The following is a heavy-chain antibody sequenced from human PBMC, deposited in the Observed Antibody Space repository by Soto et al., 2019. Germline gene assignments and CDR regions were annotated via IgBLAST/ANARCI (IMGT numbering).Heavy chain of an antibody. J-gene: IGHJ4*02. Sequence: ASVKVSCKASGGTFRNYPINWVRQAPGQGLEWMGSIFPLTDIPDYAQNFQARLTISADKSTSTAYMELSSLTSDDTAMYFCARGPLVVLNYFYSWGQGTMVTVSS. CDR2: IFPLTDIP. V-gene: IGHV1-69*04. CDR1: GGTFRNYP. CDR3: ARGPLVVLNYFYS.